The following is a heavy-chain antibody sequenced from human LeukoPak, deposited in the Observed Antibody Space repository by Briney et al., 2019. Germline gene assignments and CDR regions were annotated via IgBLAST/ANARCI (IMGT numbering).Heavy chain of an antibody. CDR3: VRSGGYCGSTTCHVEYFDL. J-gene: IGHJ2*01. V-gene: IGHV4-34*01. CDR2: INHSGST. CDR1: GGSFSGYY. Sequence: SETLSLTCTVYGGSFSGYYWSWIRQPPGKGLEWIGEINHSGSTNYNPSLKSRVTISVDTSKNQFSLKLSSVTAADTAVYYCVRSGGYCGSTTCHVEYFDLWGRGTLVTVSS. D-gene: IGHD2-2*01.